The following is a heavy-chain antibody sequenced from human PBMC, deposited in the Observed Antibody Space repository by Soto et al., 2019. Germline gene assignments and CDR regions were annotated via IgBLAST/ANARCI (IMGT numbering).Heavy chain of an antibody. CDR1: GFTFSNYW. CDR3: ARIPVGGTRAFDC. V-gene: IGHV3-74*01. D-gene: IGHD1-26*01. Sequence: EVQLVESGGGLVQPGGSLRLSCTASGFTFSNYWMHWVRQAPGKGLVWVACINDDGRSTNYAYSVNGRFTISRDNAQNTLYLQMNSLRAEDTAVYYCARIPVGGTRAFDCWGQGTLVTVSS. J-gene: IGHJ4*02. CDR2: INDDGRST.